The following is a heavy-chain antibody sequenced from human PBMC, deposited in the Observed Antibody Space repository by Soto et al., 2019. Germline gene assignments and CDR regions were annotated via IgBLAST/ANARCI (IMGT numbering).Heavy chain of an antibody. CDR2: ISAYNGNT. Sequence: GASVKVSCKASGYTFTSYGISCVLQSPLQGLEWMGWISAYNGNTNYAQKLQGRVTMTTDTSTSTAYMELRSLRSDDTAVYYCARDFYYYGSGSYGGYWGQGTLVTVSS. D-gene: IGHD3-10*01. CDR3: ARDFYYYGSGSYGGY. CDR1: GYTFTSYG. J-gene: IGHJ4*02. V-gene: IGHV1-18*01.